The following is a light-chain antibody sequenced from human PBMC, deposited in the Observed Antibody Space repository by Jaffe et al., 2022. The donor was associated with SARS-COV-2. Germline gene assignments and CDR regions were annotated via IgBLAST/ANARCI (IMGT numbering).Light chain of an antibody. CDR1: QSLLHGYGYNY. Sequence: DIVMTQSPLSLPVTPGEPASISCRSSQSLLHGYGYNYLDWYLLKPGQSPQLLIYLGSNRASGVPDRFSGSASGTDFTLKISRVEAEDVGIYYCMQALQTPWTFGQGTKVEIK. CDR2: LGS. J-gene: IGKJ1*01. CDR3: MQALQTPWT. V-gene: IGKV2-28*01.